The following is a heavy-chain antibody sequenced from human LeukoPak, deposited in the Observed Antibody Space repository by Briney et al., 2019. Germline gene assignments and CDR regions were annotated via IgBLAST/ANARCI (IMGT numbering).Heavy chain of an antibody. CDR1: GFTFSSYA. J-gene: IGHJ6*02. Sequence: GGSLRLSCAASGFTFSSYAMSWVRQAPGKGLEWVSAISGSGGSTYYADSVKGRFTISRDNSKNTLYLQMNSLRAADTAVYYCAKDHTPGQTNYYYYGMDVWGQGTTVTVSS. V-gene: IGHV3-23*01. CDR2: ISGSGGST. CDR3: AKDHTPGQTNYYYYGMDV.